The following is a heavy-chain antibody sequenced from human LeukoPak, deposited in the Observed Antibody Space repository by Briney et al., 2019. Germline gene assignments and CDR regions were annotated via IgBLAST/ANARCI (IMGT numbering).Heavy chain of an antibody. D-gene: IGHD3-22*01. J-gene: IGHJ4*02. CDR2: ISSSSSTI. Sequence: GGSLRLSCAASGFTFSSYSMTWVRQAPGKGLEWVSYISSSSSTIYYADSVKGRFTISRDNAKNSLYLQMNSLRDEDTAVYYCAREDYYDSSGYYFAPYYFDYWGQGTLVTVSS. CDR1: GFTFSSYS. CDR3: AREDYYDSSGYYFAPYYFDY. V-gene: IGHV3-48*02.